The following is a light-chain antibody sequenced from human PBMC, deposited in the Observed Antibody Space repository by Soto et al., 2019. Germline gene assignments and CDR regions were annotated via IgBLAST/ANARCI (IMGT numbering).Light chain of an antibody. CDR3: MQTLQTPRT. J-gene: IGKJ1*01. V-gene: IGKV2-28*01. CDR1: QSLLHSNGYNY. CDR2: LGS. Sequence: DIVMTQSPLSLPVTPGEPASISCRSSQSLLHSNGYNYLDWYLQKPGQSPQLLIYLGSNRASGVPDRFSGSVSGPDFTLKINRVEAEDVGVYYCMQTLQTPRTFGQGTKVEIK.